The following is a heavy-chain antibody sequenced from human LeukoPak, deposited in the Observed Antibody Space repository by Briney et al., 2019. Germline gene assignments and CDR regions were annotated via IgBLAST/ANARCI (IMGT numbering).Heavy chain of an antibody. V-gene: IGHV3-30*03. D-gene: IGHD3-22*01. CDR2: ISYDGSNK. CDR1: GFTVSSNY. J-gene: IGHJ4*02. Sequence: PGGSLRLSCAASGFTVSSNYMSWVRQAPGKGLEWVAVISYDGSNKYYADSVKGRFTISRDNSKNTLYLQMNSLRAEDTAVYYCARAVSYDSSGYPSWYFDYWGQGTLVTVSS. CDR3: ARAVSYDSSGYPSWYFDY.